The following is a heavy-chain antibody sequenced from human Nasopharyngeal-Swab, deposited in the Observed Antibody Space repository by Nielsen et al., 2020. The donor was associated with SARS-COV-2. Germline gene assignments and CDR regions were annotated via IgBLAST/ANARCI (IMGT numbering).Heavy chain of an antibody. D-gene: IGHD4-17*01. CDR1: GGSISSGGYS. V-gene: IGHV4-30-2*01. CDR2: IYHSGST. J-gene: IGHJ6*02. CDR3: ARDLLYGDFYYYYGMDV. Sequence: SETLSLTCAVSGGSISSGGYSWSWIRQPPGKGLEWIGYIYHSGSTYYNPSLKSRVTISVDTSKNQFSLKLSSVTAADTAVYYCARDLLYGDFYYYYGMDVWGQGTTVTVSS.